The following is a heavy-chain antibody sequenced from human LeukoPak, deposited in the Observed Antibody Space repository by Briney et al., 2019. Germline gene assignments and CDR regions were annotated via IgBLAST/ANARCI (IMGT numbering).Heavy chain of an antibody. Sequence: TGGSLRLSCAASGFTFSTSSMNWVRQAPGKGLEWVSYISSSSTIYYADSVKGRFTISRDNAKNSLYLQMNSLRAEDTALYYCASDPPWSSSAFSIWGQGTVVSVSS. CDR1: GFTFSTSS. J-gene: IGHJ3*02. CDR2: ISSSSTI. D-gene: IGHD6-19*01. V-gene: IGHV3-48*04. CDR3: ASDPPWSSSAFSI.